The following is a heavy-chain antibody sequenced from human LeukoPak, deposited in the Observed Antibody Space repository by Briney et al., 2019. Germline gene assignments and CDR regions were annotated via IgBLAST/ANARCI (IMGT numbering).Heavy chain of an antibody. J-gene: IGHJ4*02. CDR3: ARDGYCSSTSCYYFDY. CDR2: INSDGSST. CDR1: GFTFSNYW. V-gene: IGHV3-74*01. D-gene: IGHD2-2*01. Sequence: GGSLRLSCSASGFTFSNYWIHWVRQAPGKGLVWVSRINSDGSSTSYADSVKGRFTISRDNAKNTLYLQMNSLRAEDTAVYYCARDGYCSSTSCYYFDYWGQGTLVTVSS.